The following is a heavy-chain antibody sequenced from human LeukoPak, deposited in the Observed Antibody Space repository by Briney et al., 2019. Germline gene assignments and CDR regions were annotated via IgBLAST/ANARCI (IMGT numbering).Heavy chain of an antibody. J-gene: IGHJ6*03. V-gene: IGHV3-21*01. Sequence: PGGSLRLSCAASGFTFSSYSMNWVRQAPGKGLEWVSSISSSSSYIYYADSVKGRFTISRDNAKNSLYLQMNSLRAEDTAVYYCASSPPTYQLPNYYYYMDVWGKGTTVTVSS. CDR1: GFTFSSYS. CDR3: ASSPPTYQLPNYYYYMDV. CDR2: ISSSSSYI. D-gene: IGHD2-2*01.